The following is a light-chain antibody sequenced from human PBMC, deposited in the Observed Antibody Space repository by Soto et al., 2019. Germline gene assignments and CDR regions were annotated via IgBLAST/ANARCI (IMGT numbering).Light chain of an antibody. CDR1: QGITSW. J-gene: IGKJ4*01. Sequence: DIQMTQSPSSVSASVGDRVTITCRASQGITSWLAWYQQKPGKAPKLLIYRASNLQSGVPSRFSGSGSGTDFTLTISGLQPADFATYYCQQTTPFPLTFGGGTKVEIK. CDR3: QQTTPFPLT. V-gene: IGKV1-12*01. CDR2: RAS.